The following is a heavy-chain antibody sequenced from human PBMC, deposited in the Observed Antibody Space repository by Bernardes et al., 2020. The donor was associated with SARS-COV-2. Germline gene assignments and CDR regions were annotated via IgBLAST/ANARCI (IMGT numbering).Heavy chain of an antibody. CDR1: GFTFSSYW. Sequence: GGSLRLSCAASGFTFSSYWMSWVRQAPGKGLEWVANIKQDGSEKYYVDSVKGRFTISRDNAKNSLYLQMNSLRAEDTAVYYCARDTYAYGSGSYYYYYGMDVWGQGTTVTVSS. D-gene: IGHD3-10*01. J-gene: IGHJ6*02. CDR2: IKQDGSEK. CDR3: ARDTYAYGSGSYYYYYGMDV. V-gene: IGHV3-7*03.